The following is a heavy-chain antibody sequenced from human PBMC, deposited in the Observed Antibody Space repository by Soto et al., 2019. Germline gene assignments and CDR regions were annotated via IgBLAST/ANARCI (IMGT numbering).Heavy chain of an antibody. V-gene: IGHV1-69*12. J-gene: IGHJ6*02. CDR2: IIPIFGTA. Sequence: QVQLVQSGAEVKKPGSSVMVSCKASGGTFSTYAISWVRQAPGQGIEWMGGIIPIFGTASYAQKFQGRVTITADDSTSTAYMERRSLTSEDTAVYYCARSLGLEYYYGMAVWGHGTTGIFSS. CDR1: GGTFSTYA. D-gene: IGHD1-1*01. CDR3: ARSLGLEYYYGMAV.